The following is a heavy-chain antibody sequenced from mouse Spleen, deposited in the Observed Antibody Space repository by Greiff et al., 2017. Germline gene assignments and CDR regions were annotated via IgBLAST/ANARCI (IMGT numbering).Heavy chain of an antibody. CDR3: ASQTALAIDF. Sequence: VQLVESGPGLVQPSQSLSITCTVSGFSFTSYGVHWVRQSPGKGLEWLGVIWRGGSTDYNAAFMSRLSITTDNSKHQVFVKMNSLQAGDTAIYYCASQTALAIDFWGQRTSVTGSS. CDR1: GFSFTSYG. CDR2: IWRGGST. V-gene: IGHV2-5*01. D-gene: IGHD4-1*01. J-gene: IGHJ4*01.